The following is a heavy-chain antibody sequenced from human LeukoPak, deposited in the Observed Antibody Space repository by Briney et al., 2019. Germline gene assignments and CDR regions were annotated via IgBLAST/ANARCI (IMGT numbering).Heavy chain of an antibody. V-gene: IGHV4-30-4*08. Sequence: SETLSLTCTVSGGSISSGDYYWSWIRQPPGKGLEWIGYIYYSGSTYYNPSLKSRVTISVDTSKNQFSLKLSSVTAADTAVYYCARVKWDYGGNLVYYYYYMDVWGKGTTVTVSS. CDR2: IYYSGST. J-gene: IGHJ6*03. CDR1: GGSISSGDYY. D-gene: IGHD4-23*01. CDR3: ARVKWDYGGNLVYYYYYMDV.